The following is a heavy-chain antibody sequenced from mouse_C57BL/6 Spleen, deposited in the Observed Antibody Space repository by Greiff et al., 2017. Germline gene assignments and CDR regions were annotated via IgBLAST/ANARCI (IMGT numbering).Heavy chain of an antibody. CDR3: ARSETVVATGYFDY. Sequence: QVQLQQPGAELVKPGASVKLSCKASGYTFTSYWLHWVKQRPGQGLEWIGMINPNSGSTNYNEEFKSKATLTVDKSYSTAYMQLSSLTSEDSAVYYCARSETVVATGYFDYWGQGTTLTVSS. CDR2: INPNSGST. D-gene: IGHD1-1*01. CDR1: GYTFTSYW. V-gene: IGHV1-64*01. J-gene: IGHJ2*01.